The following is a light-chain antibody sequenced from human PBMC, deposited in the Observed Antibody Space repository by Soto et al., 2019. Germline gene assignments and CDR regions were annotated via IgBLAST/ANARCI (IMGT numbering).Light chain of an antibody. J-gene: IGKJ5*01. CDR3: QHYNSYSEA. V-gene: IGKV1-5*03. Sequence: DIKMTQFPSTLSGYVGDRVTITCRASQTISSWLAWYQQKPGKAPKLLIYKASTLKSGVPSRFSGSGSGTEFTLTISSLQPDDFATYYCQHYNSYSEAFGQGTRLEIK. CDR2: KAS. CDR1: QTISSW.